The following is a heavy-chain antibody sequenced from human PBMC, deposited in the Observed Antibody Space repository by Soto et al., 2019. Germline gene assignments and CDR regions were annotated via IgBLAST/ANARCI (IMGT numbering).Heavy chain of an antibody. J-gene: IGHJ5*02. D-gene: IGHD5-12*01. CDR2: ISAYNGNT. V-gene: IGHV1-18*01. CDR1: GYTFTSYG. Sequence: ASVKVSCKASGYTFTSYGISWVRQAPGQGLEWMGWISAYNGNTNYAQKLQGRVTMTTDTSTSTACMELRSLRSDDTAVYYCARSEWLRFIWFDPWGQGTLVTVSS. CDR3: ARSEWLRFIWFDP.